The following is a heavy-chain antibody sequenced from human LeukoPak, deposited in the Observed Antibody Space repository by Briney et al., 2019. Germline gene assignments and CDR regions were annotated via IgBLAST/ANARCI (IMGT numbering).Heavy chain of an antibody. J-gene: IGHJ4*02. Sequence: ASVKVSCKASGYIFTDYYIHWVRQAPEQGLEWMGWISACNGNTNYAQKLQGRVTMTTDTSTSTAYMELRSLRSDDTAVYYCARDLPYCSGGSCLGDFDYWGQGTLVTVSS. CDR2: ISACNGNT. CDR1: GYIFTDYY. D-gene: IGHD2-15*01. V-gene: IGHV1-18*04. CDR3: ARDLPYCSGGSCLGDFDY.